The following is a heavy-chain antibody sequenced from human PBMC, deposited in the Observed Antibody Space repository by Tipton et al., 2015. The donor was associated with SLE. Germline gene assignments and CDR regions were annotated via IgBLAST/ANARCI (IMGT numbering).Heavy chain of an antibody. CDR3: ARRCGMGLYR. D-gene: IGHD3-3*01. CDR2: IYTSGST. Sequence: TLSLTCTVSGDSISSGDNYWTWIRQPAGKGLEWIGRIYTSGSTNYNPSLESRLTISVDTSKNQFSLKLNSVTAADTAVYYCARRCGMGLYRWGQGTLVTVSS. CDR1: GDSISSGDNY. J-gene: IGHJ4*02. V-gene: IGHV4-61*02.